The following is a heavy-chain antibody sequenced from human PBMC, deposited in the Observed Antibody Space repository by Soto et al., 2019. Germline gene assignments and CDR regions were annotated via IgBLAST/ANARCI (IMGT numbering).Heavy chain of an antibody. CDR3: ARGSGLRFLEWANWFDP. J-gene: IGHJ5*02. CDR2: INHSGST. D-gene: IGHD3-3*01. V-gene: IGHV4-34*01. Sequence: SETLSLTCAVYGVSFSGYYWSWIRQPPGKGLEWIGEINHSGSTNYNPSLKSRVTISVDTSKNQFSLKLSSVTAADTAVYYCARGSGLRFLEWANWFDPWGQGTLVTVSS. CDR1: GVSFSGYY.